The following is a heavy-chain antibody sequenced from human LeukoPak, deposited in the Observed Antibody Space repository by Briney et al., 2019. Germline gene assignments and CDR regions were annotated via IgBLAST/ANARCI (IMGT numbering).Heavy chain of an antibody. J-gene: IGHJ6*02. Sequence: EPSGTLSLTCTVSGGSISSSSYYWGWIRQPPGKGLEWIGSIYYSGSTYYNPSLKSRVTISVDTSKNQFSLKLSSVTAADTAVYYCARDLVAITMVLEDYYGMDVWGQGTTVTVSS. D-gene: IGHD3-10*01. V-gene: IGHV4-39*07. CDR2: IYYSGST. CDR1: GGSISSSSYY. CDR3: ARDLVAITMVLEDYYGMDV.